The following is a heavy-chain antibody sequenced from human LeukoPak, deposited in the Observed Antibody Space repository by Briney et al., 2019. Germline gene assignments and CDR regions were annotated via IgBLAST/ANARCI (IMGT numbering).Heavy chain of an antibody. V-gene: IGHV4-59*13. J-gene: IGHJ4*02. Sequence: SETLSLTCTVSGGSISSNYWSWIRQPPGKGLEWIGYIPYNGNTNYNPSLWSRVTMSVDTSKNHLSLNLSSVTAADTAMYYCAGYDHSNYLAYWGQGTLVTVSS. CDR3: AGYDHSNYLAY. CDR1: GGSISSNY. D-gene: IGHD4-11*01. CDR2: IPYNGNT.